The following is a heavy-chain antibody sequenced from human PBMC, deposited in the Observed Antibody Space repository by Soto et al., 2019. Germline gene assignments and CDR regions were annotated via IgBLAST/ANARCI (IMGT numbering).Heavy chain of an antibody. V-gene: IGHV1-69*01. CDR1: GGTFSSYA. J-gene: IGHJ6*02. CDR3: ARRPLTGRYYGMDV. D-gene: IGHD3-9*01. CDR2: IIPIFGTA. Sequence: QVQLVQSGAEVKKPGSSVKVSCKASGGTFSSYAISWVRQAPGQGLEWMGGIIPIFGTANYAQKFQGRVTITADESTSTDYMELSSLRSEDTAVYYCARRPLTGRYYGMDVWGQGTTVTVSS.